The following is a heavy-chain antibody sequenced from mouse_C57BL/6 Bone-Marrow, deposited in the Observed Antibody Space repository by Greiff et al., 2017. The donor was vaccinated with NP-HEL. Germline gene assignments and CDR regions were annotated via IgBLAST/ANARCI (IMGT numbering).Heavy chain of an antibody. CDR3: ARRPIYYYGSSPYWYFDV. V-gene: IGHV1-18*01. J-gene: IGHJ1*03. Sequence: VHVKQSGPELVKPGASVKIPCKASGYTFTDYNMDWVKQSHGKSLEWIGDINPNNGGTIYNQKFKGKATLTVDKSSSTAYMELRSLTSEDTAVYYCARRPIYYYGSSPYWYFDVWGTGTTVTVSS. CDR1: GYTFTDYN. CDR2: INPNNGGT. D-gene: IGHD1-1*01.